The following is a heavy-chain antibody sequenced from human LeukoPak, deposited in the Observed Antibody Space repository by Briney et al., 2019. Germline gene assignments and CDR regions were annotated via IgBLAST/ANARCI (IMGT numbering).Heavy chain of an antibody. CDR2: IGGSASTT. Sequence: PGGSLRLSCAASGFTFSSYAMTWVRQAPGRGLEWVSAIGGSASTTYYADSVKGRFTISRDNSKSTLYLQMNSLRAEDTAVYCCAKAPAYYYGSGSFLAYWGQGTLVTVSS. CDR3: AKAPAYYYGSGSFLAY. D-gene: IGHD3-10*01. J-gene: IGHJ4*02. CDR1: GFTFSSYA. V-gene: IGHV3-23*01.